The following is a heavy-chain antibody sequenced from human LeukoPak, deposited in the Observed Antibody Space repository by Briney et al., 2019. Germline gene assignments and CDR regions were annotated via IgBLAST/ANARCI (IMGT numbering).Heavy chain of an antibody. J-gene: IGHJ6*03. V-gene: IGHV3-7*01. Sequence: GGSLRLSCAASGFTFSSYEMNWVRQAPGKGLEWVANIKQDGSEKYYVDSVKGRFTISRDNAKNSLYLQMNSLRAEDTAVYYCARDNSYYDILTGYLMYYYYYYMDVWGKGTTVTVSS. CDR1: GFTFSSYE. CDR3: ARDNSYYDILTGYLMYYYYYYMDV. D-gene: IGHD3-9*01. CDR2: IKQDGSEK.